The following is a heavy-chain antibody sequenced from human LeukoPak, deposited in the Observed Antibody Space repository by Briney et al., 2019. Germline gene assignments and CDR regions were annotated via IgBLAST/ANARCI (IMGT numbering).Heavy chain of an antibody. CDR3: ARGPRVFGVAISSYWYFDF. D-gene: IGHD3-3*01. CDR1: GYTFSSYD. CDR2: MNPNIGNA. V-gene: IGHV1-8*01. Sequence: ASVKVSCTASGYTFSSYDINWVRLAAGQGLEWMGWMNPNIGNAGYAQKFQGRISITRNTSTNTAYMELGGLRSEDTAVYYCARGPRVFGVAISSYWYFDFWGRGTLVTVSS. J-gene: IGHJ2*01.